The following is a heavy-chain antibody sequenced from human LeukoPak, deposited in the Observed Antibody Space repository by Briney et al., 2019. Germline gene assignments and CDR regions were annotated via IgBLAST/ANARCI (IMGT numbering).Heavy chain of an antibody. CDR3: AKDYRGYGDYFDY. CDR1: GFTFSSYG. CDR2: IWYDGSNK. V-gene: IGHV3-33*06. Sequence: GGSLRLSCAASGFTFSSYGMHWVRQAPGNGLEWAAVIWYDGSNKYYADSVKGRFTISRDNSKNTLYLQMNSLRAEDTAVYYCAKDYRGYGDYFDYWGQGTLVTVSS. D-gene: IGHD5-12*01. J-gene: IGHJ4*02.